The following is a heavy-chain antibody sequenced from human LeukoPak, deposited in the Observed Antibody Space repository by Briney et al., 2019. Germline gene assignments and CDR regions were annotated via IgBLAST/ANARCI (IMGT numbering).Heavy chain of an antibody. J-gene: IGHJ4*02. CDR3: ARDPGIAVAGFDY. CDR1: GGTFSSYA. Sequence: SVTVSCKASGGTFSSYAISWVRQAPGQGLERMGGIIPIFGTANYAQKFQGRVTITADESTSTAYMELSSLRSEDTAVYYCARDPGIAVAGFDYWGQGTLVTVSS. V-gene: IGHV1-69*13. D-gene: IGHD6-19*01. CDR2: IIPIFGTA.